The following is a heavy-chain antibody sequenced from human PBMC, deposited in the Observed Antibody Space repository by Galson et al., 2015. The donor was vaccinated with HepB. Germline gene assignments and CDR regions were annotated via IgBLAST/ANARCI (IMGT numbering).Heavy chain of an antibody. D-gene: IGHD4-17*01. CDR3: ARDIYDGDNYYYYGMDV. J-gene: IGHJ6*02. V-gene: IGHV3-21*01. Sequence: SLRLSCAASGFTFSSYSMNWVRQAPGKGLEWVSSISNSSSYIYYADSVKGRFTISRDNAKNSLYLQMNSLRAEDTAVYYCARDIYDGDNYYYYGMDVWGQGTTVTVSS. CDR1: GFTFSSYS. CDR2: ISNSSSYI.